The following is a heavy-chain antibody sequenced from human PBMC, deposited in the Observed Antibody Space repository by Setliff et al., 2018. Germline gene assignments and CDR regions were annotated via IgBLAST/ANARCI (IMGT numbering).Heavy chain of an antibody. CDR1: GFSFNKYW. CDR3: GRDLNNLGFIDF. V-gene: IGHV3-74*01. D-gene: IGHD7-27*01. Sequence: PGGSLRLSCTVYGFSFNKYWMYWVRQAPGKGLEWVSRINGDATIAHYSDSVKGRFTISRDRSRNTVELQMDSLRDEDTAVYYCGRDLNNLGFIDFWGHGTPVTVSS. CDR2: INGDATIA. J-gene: IGHJ4*01.